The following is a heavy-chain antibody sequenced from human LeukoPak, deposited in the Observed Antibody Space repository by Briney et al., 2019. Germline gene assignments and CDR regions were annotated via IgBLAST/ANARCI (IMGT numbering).Heavy chain of an antibody. CDR1: GGIFSSYA. V-gene: IGHV1-69*06. D-gene: IGHD2-15*01. Sequence: AASVKVSCKASGGIFSSYAINWVPQAPGPGLEWMGRIIPIFGSANYAQKFQGRVTITADKTTRTAYMELSSLRSEDTALYYCAKGARLREGGSYRFWGQGTLVTVSS. J-gene: IGHJ4*02. CDR3: AKGARLREGGSYRF. CDR2: IIPIFGSA.